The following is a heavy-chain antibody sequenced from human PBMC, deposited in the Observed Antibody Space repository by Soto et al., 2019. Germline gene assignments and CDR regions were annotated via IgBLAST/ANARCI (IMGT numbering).Heavy chain of an antibody. CDR1: AYPFTSFY. J-gene: IGHJ4*02. Sequence: QVQLVQSGAEVKKPGASVKISSKASAYPFTSFYIHWVRQAPGQGLEWMGMINPSGGSTTYAQKFQGSVTLARDTTTNIVYMELTCLKYDDAAMYCCAREGTDYGDYDYWGQGTLVTVSS. V-gene: IGHV1-46*01. D-gene: IGHD4-17*01. CDR3: AREGTDYGDYDY. CDR2: INPSGGST.